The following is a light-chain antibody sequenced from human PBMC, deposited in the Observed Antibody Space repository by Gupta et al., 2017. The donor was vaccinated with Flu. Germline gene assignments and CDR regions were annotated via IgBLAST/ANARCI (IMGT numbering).Light chain of an antibody. CDR3: QQYGSSVT. CDR1: QSVSSSY. V-gene: IGKV3-20*01. Sequence: EIVLTQSPGTLSLSPGVRATLSCRASQSVSSSYLAWYQQKPGQAPRLLIYGASSRATGIPDRFSGSGSGTDFTLTINRLEPEDFAVYFCQQYGSSVTFGQGTRLEIK. CDR2: GAS. J-gene: IGKJ5*01.